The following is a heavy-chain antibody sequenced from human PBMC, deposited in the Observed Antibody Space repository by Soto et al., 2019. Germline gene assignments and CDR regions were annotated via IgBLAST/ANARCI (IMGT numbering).Heavy chain of an antibody. CDR2: ISYDGSNK. D-gene: IGHD3-22*01. V-gene: IGHV3-30-3*01. CDR3: ARDTAYYDSSGYAFDI. J-gene: IGHJ3*02. Sequence: QVQLVESGGGVVQPGRSLRLSCAASGFTFSNYAMHWVRQAPGKGLEWVAVISYDGSNKYYADSVKGRFTISRDNSKNTLYLQMNTLRAEYTAVYYCARDTAYYDSSGYAFDIWGQGTMVTVSS. CDR1: GFTFSNYA.